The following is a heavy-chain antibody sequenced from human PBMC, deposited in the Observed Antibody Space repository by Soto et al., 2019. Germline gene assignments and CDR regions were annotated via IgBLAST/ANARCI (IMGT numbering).Heavy chain of an antibody. J-gene: IGHJ6*02. CDR2: ISDDGSNK. V-gene: IGHV3-30*18. D-gene: IGHD1-26*01. Sequence: GGSLILSCAASGFTFSSYGLHRVHQAPGQWLEVVAVISDDGSNKYYADSVKGRFTISRDNSKNTLYLQMNSLRAEDTAVYYCAKDVVVGATTGLGDYYYYYGMDVWGQGT. CDR3: AKDVVVGATTGLGDYYYYYGMDV. CDR1: GFTFSSYG.